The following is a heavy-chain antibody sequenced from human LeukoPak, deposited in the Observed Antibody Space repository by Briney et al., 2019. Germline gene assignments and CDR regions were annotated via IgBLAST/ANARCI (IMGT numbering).Heavy chain of an antibody. CDR2: IRYDGSNK. D-gene: IGHD2-15*01. V-gene: IGHV3-30*02. CDR3: ELGYCSGGSCARAYFDY. CDR1: GFTFSSYG. J-gene: IGHJ4*02. Sequence: PGGSLRLSCAASGFTFSSYGMNWVRQAPGKGLEWVAFIRYDGSNKYYADSVKGRFTISRDNSKNTLYLQMNSLRAEDTAVYYCELGYCSGGSCARAYFDYWGQGTLVTVSS.